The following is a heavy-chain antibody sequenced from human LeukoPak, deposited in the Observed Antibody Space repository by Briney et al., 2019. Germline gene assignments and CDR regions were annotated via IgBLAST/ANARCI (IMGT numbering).Heavy chain of an antibody. V-gene: IGHV4-38-2*01. CDR2: IYHSGST. Sequence: SETLPLTCAVSDFSIRSGYYWGWIRQLPGKGLEWIGSIYHSGSTYYNPSLRSRVTISVDTSKNQFSLKLSSVTAADTADNYSARSLSYISGPYYNFDYWGQGTLVTVSS. CDR1: DFSIRSGYY. CDR3: ARSLSYISGPYYNFDY. D-gene: IGHD3-10*01. J-gene: IGHJ4*02.